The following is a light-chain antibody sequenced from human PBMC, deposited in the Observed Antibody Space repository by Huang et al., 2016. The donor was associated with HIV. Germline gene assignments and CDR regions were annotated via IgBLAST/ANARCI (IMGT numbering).Light chain of an antibody. CDR1: QTISSF. Sequence: DIQMTQSPSSLSASVGDRVTITCRASQTISSFLNWYQQKPGKAPKLLIYGASALQSGVPSRFSGSGSGTVFILTISSLQPEDFATYHCKQSYSTPGTFGQGTRLEIK. V-gene: IGKV1-39*01. CDR2: GAS. J-gene: IGKJ5*01. CDR3: KQSYSTPGT.